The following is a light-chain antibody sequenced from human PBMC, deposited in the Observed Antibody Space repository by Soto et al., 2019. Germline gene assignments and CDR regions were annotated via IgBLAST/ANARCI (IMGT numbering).Light chain of an antibody. CDR3: LQDYTFPWT. CDR1: QGIRKN. V-gene: IGKV1-6*01. J-gene: IGKJ1*01. Sequence: HMTQSPSSLSASVGDRVTITCRASQGIRKNLGWYQQKPGKAPKLLIYGASSLQGGVPSRFSGSGSGTDFTLTVSSLQPEDFATYYCLQDYTFPWTFGQGTKVEIK. CDR2: GAS.